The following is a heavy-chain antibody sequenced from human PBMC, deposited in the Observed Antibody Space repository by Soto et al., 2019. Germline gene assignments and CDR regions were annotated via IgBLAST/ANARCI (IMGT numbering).Heavy chain of an antibody. CDR2: IYYLGNT. CDR1: GGSISSSSSY. V-gene: IGHV4-39*07. CDR3: ARECGLGYCTNGFDP. Sequence: PSETLSLTCTVSGGSISSSSSYWGWIRQPPGKGLEWVGRIYYLGNTNYNPSLRSRVTISVDTSKNQFSLKLSSVTAADTAVYYCARECGLGYCTNGFDPWGQGTLVTVSS. D-gene: IGHD2-8*01. J-gene: IGHJ5*02.